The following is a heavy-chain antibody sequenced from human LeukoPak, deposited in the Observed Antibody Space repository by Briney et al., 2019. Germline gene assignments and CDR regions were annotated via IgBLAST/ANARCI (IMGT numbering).Heavy chain of an antibody. D-gene: IGHD2-2*01. V-gene: IGHV4-34*01. Sequence: SETLSLTCAVYGGSFSGYYWSWIRQPPGKGLEWIGEINHSGSTNYNPSLKSRVTISVDTSKNQFSLKLSSVTAADTAVYYCARGVVPAATRRNYYYYYMDVWGKGTTVTVSS. CDR1: GGSFSGYY. J-gene: IGHJ6*03. CDR3: ARGVVPAATRRNYYYYYMDV. CDR2: INHSGST.